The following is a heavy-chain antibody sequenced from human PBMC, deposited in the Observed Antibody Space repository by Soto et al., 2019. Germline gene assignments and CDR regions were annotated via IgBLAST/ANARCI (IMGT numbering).Heavy chain of an antibody. V-gene: IGHV3-33*01. CDR3: ARDCAGYSSGWYQRGGSDY. CDR1: GFTFSSYG. CDR2: IWYDGSNK. J-gene: IGHJ4*02. Sequence: QVQLVESGGGVVQPGRSLRLSCAASGFTFSSYGMHWVRQAPGKGLEWVAVIWYDGSNKYYADSVKGRFTISRDNSKNPLYLQMNSLRAEDTAVYYCARDCAGYSSGWYQRGGSDYWGQGTLVTVSS. D-gene: IGHD6-19*01.